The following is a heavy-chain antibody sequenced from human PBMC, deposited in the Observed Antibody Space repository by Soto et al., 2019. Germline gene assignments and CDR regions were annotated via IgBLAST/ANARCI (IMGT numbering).Heavy chain of an antibody. CDR1: CGSISSGDYY. CDR2: IYYSGST. Sequence: SETLSLTCTFSCGSISSGDYYWSWIRQPPGKGLEWIGYIYYSGSTYYNPSLKSRVTISVDTSKNQFSLKLSSVTAADTAVYYCARTRGDYYDSSGYPLVYFDYWGQGTLVTVSS. V-gene: IGHV4-30-4*01. D-gene: IGHD3-22*01. J-gene: IGHJ4*02. CDR3: ARTRGDYYDSSGYPLVYFDY.